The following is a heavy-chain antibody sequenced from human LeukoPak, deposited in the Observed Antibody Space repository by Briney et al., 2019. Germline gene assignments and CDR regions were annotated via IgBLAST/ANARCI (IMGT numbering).Heavy chain of an antibody. CDR3: ARSYPNPANYFDY. V-gene: IGHV1-8*01. J-gene: IGHJ4*02. CDR2: MNPNSGNT. D-gene: IGHD1-14*01. CDR1: GYTFTSYD. Sequence: ASVKVSCKASGYTFTSYDINWVRQATGQGLEWMGWMNPNSGNTGYAQKFQGRVTMTRDTSTSTVYMELSSLRSEDTAVYYCARSYPNPANYFDYWGQGTLVTVSS.